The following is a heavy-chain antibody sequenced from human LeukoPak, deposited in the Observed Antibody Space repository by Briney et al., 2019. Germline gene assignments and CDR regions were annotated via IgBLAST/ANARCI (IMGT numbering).Heavy chain of an antibody. CDR2: ISAYSGNT. Sequence: ASVKVSCKASGYTFTDYYIHWVRQAPGQGLEWMGWISAYSGNTDYAQKLQGRVTMTTDTSTSTGYMELRSLRSDDTAIYYCARVYKYCSSTSCLDYWGQGTLVTVSS. CDR3: ARVYKYCSSTSCLDY. D-gene: IGHD2-2*01. V-gene: IGHV1-18*04. CDR1: GYTFTDYY. J-gene: IGHJ4*02.